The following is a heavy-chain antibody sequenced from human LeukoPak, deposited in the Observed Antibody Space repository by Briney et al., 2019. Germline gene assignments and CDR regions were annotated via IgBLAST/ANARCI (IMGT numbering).Heavy chain of an antibody. CDR3: ARRDTTSLFDY. Sequence: GASVKVSCKASGYTFTNYSMNWVRQAPGQGLEWMGWINTNTGNPTYAQGFTGRFVFSLDTSVSTAYLQISSLKAEDTAVYYCARRDTTSLFDYWGQGTLVTVSS. J-gene: IGHJ4*02. CDR2: INTNTGNP. CDR1: GYTFTNYS. V-gene: IGHV7-4-1*02. D-gene: IGHD3-16*02.